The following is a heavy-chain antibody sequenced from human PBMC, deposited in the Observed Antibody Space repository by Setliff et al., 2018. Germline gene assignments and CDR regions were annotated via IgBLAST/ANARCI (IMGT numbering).Heavy chain of an antibody. J-gene: IGHJ6*03. CDR2: INAGNGNT. D-gene: IGHD2-2*01. CDR3: ARDGFEIVVVPAAIYYYYYMDV. V-gene: IGHV1-3*01. Sequence: ASVKVSCKASGYTFTSYAMHWVRQAPGQRLEWMGWINAGNGNTKYSQKFQGRVTITRDTSASTAYMELSSLRSEDTAVYYCARDGFEIVVVPAAIYYYYYMDVGGKGTTVTVS. CDR1: GYTFTSYA.